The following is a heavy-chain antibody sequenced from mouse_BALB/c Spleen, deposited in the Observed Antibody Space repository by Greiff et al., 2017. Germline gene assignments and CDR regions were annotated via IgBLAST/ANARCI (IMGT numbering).Heavy chain of an antibody. V-gene: IGHV5-4*02. CDR2: ISDGGSYT. CDR1: GFTFSDYY. Sequence: EVQGVESGGGLVKPGGSLKLSCAASGFTFSDYYMYWVRQTPEKRLEWVATISDGGSYTYYPDSVKGRFTISRDNAKNNLYLQMSSLKSEDTAMYYCARAYGNYFDDWGQGTTLTVSS. CDR3: ARAYGNYFDD. J-gene: IGHJ2*01. D-gene: IGHD2-1*01.